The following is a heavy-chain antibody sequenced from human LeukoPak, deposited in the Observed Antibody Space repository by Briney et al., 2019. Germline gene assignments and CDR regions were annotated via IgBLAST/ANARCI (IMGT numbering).Heavy chain of an antibody. CDR2: IGTSGNII. J-gene: IGHJ6*03. D-gene: IGHD2-15*01. CDR1: GFTFSSYE. CDR3: AKNGDRGAYCSGGSCYPYYYYYIDV. V-gene: IGHV3-48*03. Sequence: GGSLRLSCAASGFTFSSYEMNWVRQAPGKGLEWVSYIGTSGNIIYYADSVKGRFTISRDNSKNTLYLQMNSLRAEDTAIYYCAKNGDRGAYCSGGSCYPYYYYYIDVWGKGTTVTISS.